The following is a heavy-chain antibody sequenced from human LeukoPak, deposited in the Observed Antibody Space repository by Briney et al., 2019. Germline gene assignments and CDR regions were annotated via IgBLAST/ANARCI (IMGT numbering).Heavy chain of an antibody. J-gene: IGHJ4*02. CDR2: ISSRGSTI. D-gene: IGHD6-6*01. CDR1: GFTFSSYE. CDR3: ARSRIAASPFDY. Sequence: PGGSLRLSCAASGFTFSSYEMNWVRQAPGKGLEWVSYISSRGSTIYYADSVKGRFTISRDNAKNSLYLQMNSLRAEDTAVYYCARSRIAASPFDYWGQGTLVTVSS. V-gene: IGHV3-48*03.